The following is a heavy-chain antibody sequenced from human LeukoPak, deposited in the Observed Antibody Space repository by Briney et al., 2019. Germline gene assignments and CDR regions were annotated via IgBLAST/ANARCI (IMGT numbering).Heavy chain of an antibody. V-gene: IGHV3-23*01. J-gene: IGHJ4*01. CDR3: AKVIYYGSEDVDY. CDR2: IRGNGGTT. CDR1: GFSFSNAW. D-gene: IGHD3-10*01. Sequence: PGGSLRLSCAASGFSFSNAWMNWVRQAPGKGLEWVSSIRGNGGTTYYADSVQGRFTISRDNSKNTLYLQMNRLRVEDTAVYYCAKVIYYGSEDVDYWGQGTLVTVSS.